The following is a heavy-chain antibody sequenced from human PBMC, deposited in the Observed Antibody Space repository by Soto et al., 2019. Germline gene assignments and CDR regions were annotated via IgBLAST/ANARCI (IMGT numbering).Heavy chain of an antibody. Sequence: EVQLLESGGGLVQPGGSLRLSCAASGFTFSTYVMNWVRQAPGNGLEWVSAISGSGGSIHYADSVKGRFTISRDNSKNTLYLQMNSLRGEDTAVYHCVKGYWKGDVWGQGTTVTVSS. V-gene: IGHV3-23*01. CDR1: GFTFSTYV. D-gene: IGHD1-1*01. CDR2: ISGSGGSI. CDR3: VKGYWKGDV. J-gene: IGHJ6*02.